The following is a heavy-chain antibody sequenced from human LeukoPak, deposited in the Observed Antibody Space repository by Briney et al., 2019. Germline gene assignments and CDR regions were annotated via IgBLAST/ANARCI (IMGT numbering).Heavy chain of an antibody. CDR2: ISGSGGST. D-gene: IGHD5-18*01. CDR3: AKAEGYSYGYNDY. J-gene: IGHJ4*02. Sequence: GGSLRLSCAASGFTFSTYGMSWVRQAPGKGLEWVSAISGSGGSTYYADSVKGRFTISRDNSKNTLYLQMNSLRAEDTAVYYCAKAEGYSYGYNDYWGQGTLVTVSS. V-gene: IGHV3-23*01. CDR1: GFTFSTYG.